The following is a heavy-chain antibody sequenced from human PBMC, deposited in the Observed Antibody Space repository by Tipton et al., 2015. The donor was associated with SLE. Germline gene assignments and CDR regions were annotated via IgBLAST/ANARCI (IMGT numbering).Heavy chain of an antibody. D-gene: IGHD1-14*01. Sequence: TLSLTCTVSGGSISNYYWSWIRQSPGKGLEWIGYIHFPGRTNYNPSLKSRVSMSLDTSNRFSLKLSSVTAADTAVYYCARVRNLLDYWGQGTLVTVSS. CDR2: IHFPGRT. CDR1: GGSISNYY. V-gene: IGHV4-59*12. J-gene: IGHJ4*02. CDR3: ARVRNLLDY.